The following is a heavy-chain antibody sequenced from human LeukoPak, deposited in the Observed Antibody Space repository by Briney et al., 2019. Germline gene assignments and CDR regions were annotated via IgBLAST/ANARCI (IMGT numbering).Heavy chain of an antibody. D-gene: IGHD2-15*01. J-gene: IGHJ3*02. CDR2: ISAYNGNT. CDR1: GYTLTELS. V-gene: IGHV1-18*01. CDR3: AREGLDAFDI. Sequence: GASVKVSCKVSGYTLTELSMHWVRQAPGQGLEWMGWISAYNGNTNYAQKLQGRVTMTTDTSTSTAYMELRSLRSDDTAVYYCAREGLDAFDIWGQGTMVTVSS.